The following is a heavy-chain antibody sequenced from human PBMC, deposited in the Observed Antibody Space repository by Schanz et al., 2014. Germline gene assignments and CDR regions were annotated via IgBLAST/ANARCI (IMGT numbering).Heavy chain of an antibody. CDR1: EITFTNAW. V-gene: IGHV3-30*18. Sequence: VQVVESGGGLVKPGGSLRLSCVVSEITFTNAWMNWVRQAPGKGLEWVALISHDGSYTSSSDSVKGRFTVSRDNSKNTAYLQMDSLRRDDTAVYYCAKGSTNTLDSCGQGSLVIVSS. CDR3: AKGSTNTLDS. J-gene: IGHJ4*02. CDR2: ISHDGSYT.